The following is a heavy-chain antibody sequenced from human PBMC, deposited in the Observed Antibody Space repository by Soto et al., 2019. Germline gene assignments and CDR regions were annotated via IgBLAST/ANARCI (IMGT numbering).Heavy chain of an antibody. J-gene: IGHJ4*02. V-gene: IGHV1-3*01. Sequence: ASVKVSCKASGYTFTSYAMHWVRQAPGQRLEWMGWINAGNGNTKYSQKFQGRVTITRDTSASTAYMELSSLRSEDTAVYYCAKESPRRHIVATILRNYWGQGTLVTVSS. D-gene: IGHD5-12*01. CDR1: GYTFTSYA. CDR3: AKESPRRHIVATILRNY. CDR2: INAGNGNT.